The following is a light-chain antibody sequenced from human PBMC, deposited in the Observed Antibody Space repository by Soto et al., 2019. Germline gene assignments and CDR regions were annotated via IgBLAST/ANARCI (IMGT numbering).Light chain of an antibody. Sequence: HSALTQPRSVSGSPGQSVTISCTGTSSDVGGYKYVSWYQQHPGKAPKFIIYDVSERSSGVPDRFSGSKSGNTASLTISGLEAEDEADYYCSSYTSSSTPFVFGTGTKVTVL. CDR1: SSDVGGYKY. CDR2: DVS. V-gene: IGLV2-11*01. CDR3: SSYTSSSTPFV. J-gene: IGLJ1*01.